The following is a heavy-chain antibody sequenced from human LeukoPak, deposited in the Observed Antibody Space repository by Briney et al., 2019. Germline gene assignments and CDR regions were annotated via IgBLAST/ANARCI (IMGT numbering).Heavy chain of an antibody. CDR2: IYYSGST. Sequence: SETLSLTCTVSGGSISSYYWSWIRQPPGKGLEWIGYIYYSGSTNYNPSLKSRVTISVDTSKNQFSLKLSSVTAADTAVYYCAREGAAAGIGDYYYYMDVWGKGTTVTISS. CDR1: GGSISSYY. D-gene: IGHD6-13*01. J-gene: IGHJ6*03. CDR3: AREGAAAGIGDYYYYMDV. V-gene: IGHV4-59*01.